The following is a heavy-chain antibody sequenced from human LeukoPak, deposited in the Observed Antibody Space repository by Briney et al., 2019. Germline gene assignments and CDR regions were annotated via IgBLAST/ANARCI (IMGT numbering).Heavy chain of an antibody. CDR1: GVSISSYY. CDR2: IYYSGST. V-gene: IGHV4-59*01. CDR3: ARGEWSGLKDGFNI. D-gene: IGHD3-3*01. J-gene: IGHJ3*02. Sequence: SETLSLTCSVSGVSISSYYWSWIRPTPRKGLEWIGYIYYSGSTDYNPSLKSRATISVDTSKNQFSLKLSSLSAADTAVYYCARGEWSGLKDGFNIWGPGTMVTVSS.